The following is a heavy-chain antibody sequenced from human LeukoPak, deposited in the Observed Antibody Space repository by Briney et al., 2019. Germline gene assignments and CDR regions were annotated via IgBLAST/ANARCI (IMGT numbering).Heavy chain of an antibody. CDR3: TAYTLKWEASYGY. V-gene: IGHV3-15*01. J-gene: IGHJ4*02. CDR2: IKSKTDGGTT. CDR1: GFTFNNAW. Sequence: GGSLRLSCTASGFTFNNAWMSWVRQAPGKGLEWVGRIKSKTDGGTTDYAALVKARFTISRDDSKSTLYLQMNSLKTEDTAVYYCTAYTLKWEASYGYWGQGTLVTVSS. D-gene: IGHD1-26*01.